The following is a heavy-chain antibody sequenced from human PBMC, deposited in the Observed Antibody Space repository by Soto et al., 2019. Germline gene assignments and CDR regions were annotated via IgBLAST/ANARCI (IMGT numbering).Heavy chain of an antibody. V-gene: IGHV4-31*02. CDR1: GGSITTGGRY. CDR3: AQALVVPGGDGFDI. D-gene: IGHD6-6*01. J-gene: IGHJ3*02. CDR2: IYYSGNT. Sequence: QVRLQESGPGLVKPSQTLSLKCSVSGGSITTGGRYWSWIRQLPGKGREWIGDIYYSGNTYYNASLKSRVTISVEAAKNQFSLRLSSVTAADTAVYYCAQALVVPGGDGFDIWGQGRLVTVSS.